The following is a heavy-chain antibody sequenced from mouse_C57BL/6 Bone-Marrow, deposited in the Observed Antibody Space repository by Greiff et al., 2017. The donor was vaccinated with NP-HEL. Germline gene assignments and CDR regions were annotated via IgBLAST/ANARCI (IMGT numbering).Heavy chain of an antibody. D-gene: IGHD1-1*01. J-gene: IGHJ1*03. V-gene: IGHV5-4*03. CDR1: GFTFSSYA. CDR2: ISDGGSYT. CDR3: ARDYYGSSWGYFDV. Sequence: EVKLVESGGGLVKPGGSLKLSCAASGFTFSSYAMSWVRQTPEKRLEWVATISDGGSYTYYPDNVKGRFTISRDNAKNNLYLQMSHLKSEDTAMYYGARDYYGSSWGYFDVWGTGTTVTVSS.